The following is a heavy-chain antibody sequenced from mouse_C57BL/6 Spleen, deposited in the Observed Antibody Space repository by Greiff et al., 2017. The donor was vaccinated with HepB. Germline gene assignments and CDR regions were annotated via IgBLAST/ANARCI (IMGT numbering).Heavy chain of an antibody. CDR2: IYPGDVGT. Sequence: VQLQQSGPELVKPGASVKISCKASGYAFSSSWMNWVKQRPGKGLEWIGRIYPGDVGTNYKGKFKVKTTLTADNSSGTAYMQLSSLTSEDSAVYFCARPYMVTTTAFGYWGQGATLTVAS. CDR3: ARPYMVTTTAFGY. CDR1: GYAFSSSW. V-gene: IGHV1-82*01. D-gene: IGHD2-2*01. J-gene: IGHJ2*01.